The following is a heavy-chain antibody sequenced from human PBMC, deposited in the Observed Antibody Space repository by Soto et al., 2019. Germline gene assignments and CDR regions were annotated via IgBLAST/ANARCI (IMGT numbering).Heavy chain of an antibody. CDR3: ARGRSGAPRFDP. D-gene: IGHD2-15*01. J-gene: IGHJ5*02. CDR2: INHSGST. Sequence: PSETLSLTCAVYGGSFSGYYWSWIRQPPGKGLEWIGEINHSGSTNYNPSLKSRVTISVDTSKNQFSLNLRSVTAADTAVYYCARGRSGAPRFDPWGQGTLLTISS. V-gene: IGHV4-34*01. CDR1: GGSFSGYY.